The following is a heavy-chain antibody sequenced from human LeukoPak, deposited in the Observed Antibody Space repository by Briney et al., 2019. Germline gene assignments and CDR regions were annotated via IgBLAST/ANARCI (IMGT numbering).Heavy chain of an antibody. D-gene: IGHD6-13*01. CDR2: IIPIFGTA. CDR3: ARVHSSSINQLDY. Sequence: RRASVKVSCEASGGTFSSYAISWVRQAPGQGLEWMGGIIPIFGTANYAQKFQGRVTITADESTSTAYMELSSLRSEDTAVYYCARVHSSSINQLDYWGQGTLVTVSS. V-gene: IGHV1-69*13. CDR1: GGTFSSYA. J-gene: IGHJ4*02.